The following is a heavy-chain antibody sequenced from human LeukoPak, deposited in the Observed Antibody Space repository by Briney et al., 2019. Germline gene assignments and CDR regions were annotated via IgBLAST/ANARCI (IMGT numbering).Heavy chain of an antibody. Sequence: PGGSLRLSCAASGFTFSSYAMHWVRQAPGKGLEWVAVISYDGSNKYYADSVKGRFTISRDNSKKTLYLQMNSLRAEDTAVYYCARDGRRSSGEYSYGPDYWGQGTLVTVSS. CDR2: ISYDGSNK. V-gene: IGHV3-30-3*01. J-gene: IGHJ4*02. D-gene: IGHD5-18*01. CDR1: GFTFSSYA. CDR3: ARDGRRSSGEYSYGPDY.